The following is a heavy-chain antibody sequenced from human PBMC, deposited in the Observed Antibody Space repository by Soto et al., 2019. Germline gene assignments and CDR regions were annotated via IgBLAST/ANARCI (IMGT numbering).Heavy chain of an antibody. D-gene: IGHD6-13*01. CDR3: AKEDSSSWHYYYGMDV. V-gene: IGHV3-30*18. CDR2: ISYDGSNK. CDR1: GFTFSSYG. Sequence: GGSLRLSCAASGFTFSSYGMHWVRQAPGKGLEWVAVISYDGSNKYYADSVKGRFTISRDSSKNMLYLQMNGLRAEDTAVYYCAKEDSSSWHYYYGMDVWGQGTTVTVSS. J-gene: IGHJ6*02.